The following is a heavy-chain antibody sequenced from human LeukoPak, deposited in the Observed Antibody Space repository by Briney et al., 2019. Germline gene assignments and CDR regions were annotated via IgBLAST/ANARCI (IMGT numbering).Heavy chain of an antibody. CDR1: GGSISSGSYY. D-gene: IGHD3-3*01. J-gene: IGHJ4*02. CDR2: IYTSGST. CDR3: AGIYYDFWSGYRGEY. Sequence: SQTLSLTCTVSGGSISSGSYYWSWIRQPAGKGLEWIGRIYTSGSTNYNPSLKSRVTISVDTSKNQFSLKLSSVTAADTAVYYCAGIYYDFWSGYRGEYWGQGTLVTVSS. V-gene: IGHV4-61*02.